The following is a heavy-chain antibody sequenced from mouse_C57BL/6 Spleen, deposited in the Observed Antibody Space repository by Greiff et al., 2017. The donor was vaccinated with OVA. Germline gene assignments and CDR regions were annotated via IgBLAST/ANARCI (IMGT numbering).Heavy chain of an antibody. Sequence: VMLVESGPELVKPGASVKVSCKASGYTFTSYDINWVKQRPGQGLEWIGWIYPRDGSTKYNEKFKGKATLTVDTSSSTAYMELHSLTSEDSAVYFCARTKTGKAMDYWGQGTSVTVSS. D-gene: IGHD4-1*01. V-gene: IGHV1-85*01. J-gene: IGHJ4*01. CDR2: IYPRDGST. CDR1: GYTFTSYD. CDR3: ARTKTGKAMDY.